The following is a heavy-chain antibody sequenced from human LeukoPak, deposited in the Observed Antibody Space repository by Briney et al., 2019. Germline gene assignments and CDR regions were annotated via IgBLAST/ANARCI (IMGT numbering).Heavy chain of an antibody. CDR3: AKGDGYAPYNYGMDV. D-gene: IGHD2-21*01. V-gene: IGHV3-9*01. CDR1: GFTFDDYV. J-gene: IGHJ6*02. Sequence: PGGSLRLSCAASGFTFDDYVMHWVRQAPGKGLEWVSGISWNSDRIGYADSVKGRFTISRDNAKNPLYLQMNSLRAEDTALYYCAKGDGYAPYNYGMDVWGQGTTVTVSS. CDR2: ISWNSDRI.